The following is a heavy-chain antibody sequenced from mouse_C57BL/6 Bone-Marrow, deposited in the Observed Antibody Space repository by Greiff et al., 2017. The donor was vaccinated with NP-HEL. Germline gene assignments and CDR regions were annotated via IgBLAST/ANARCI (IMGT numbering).Heavy chain of an antibody. CDR1: GYTFTSYW. D-gene: IGHD2-5*01. Sequence: QVQLQQPGAELVKPGASVKLSCKASGYTFTSYWMHWVKQRPGQGLEWIGMIHPNSGSTNYNEKFKSKATLTVDKSSSTAYMQLSSLTSEDSAVYYCARSNYGDVGNAMDDWGQGTSVTVSS. CDR3: ARSNYGDVGNAMDD. CDR2: IHPNSGST. V-gene: IGHV1-64*01. J-gene: IGHJ4*01.